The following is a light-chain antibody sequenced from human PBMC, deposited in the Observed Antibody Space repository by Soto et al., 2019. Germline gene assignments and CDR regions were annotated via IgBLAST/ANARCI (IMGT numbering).Light chain of an antibody. CDR1: QSISNS. CDR3: QQSYSTPRYT. Sequence: DIQMTQSPSSLSASVGDRVTITCRASQSISNSLNWYQQKPGKAPNLLIYAASSLQSGVPSRFSGSGSGTDFTLTISSLQPEDFATYFCQQSYSTPRYTFGQGTKLEIK. CDR2: AAS. J-gene: IGKJ2*01. V-gene: IGKV1-39*01.